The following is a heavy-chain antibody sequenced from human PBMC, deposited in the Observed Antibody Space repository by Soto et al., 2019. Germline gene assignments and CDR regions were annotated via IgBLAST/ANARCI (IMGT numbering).Heavy chain of an antibody. Sequence: SVKVSCKASGGTFSSYSISWVRQAPGQGLEWMGGIIPIFGTANYAQKFQGRVTITADESTSTAYMELSSLRSEDTAVYYCASTQRGYSGYADAFDIWGQGTMVTVSS. V-gene: IGHV1-69*13. CDR1: GGTFSSYS. CDR2: IIPIFGTA. J-gene: IGHJ3*02. CDR3: ASTQRGYSGYADAFDI. D-gene: IGHD5-12*01.